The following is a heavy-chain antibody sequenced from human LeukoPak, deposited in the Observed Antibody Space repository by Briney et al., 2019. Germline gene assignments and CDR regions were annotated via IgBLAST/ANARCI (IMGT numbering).Heavy chain of an antibody. CDR3: AKDIAPAVFYYMDV. Sequence: GGSLRLSCAASGFRFDGCAMHWVRQAPGKGLEWVSGISWNSGTIAYADSVKGRFTISRDDAKNSLYLQMNSLRAEDTALYYCAKDIAPAVFYYMDVWGKGTTVIVSS. J-gene: IGHJ6*03. CDR1: GFRFDGCA. V-gene: IGHV3-9*01. CDR2: ISWNSGTI.